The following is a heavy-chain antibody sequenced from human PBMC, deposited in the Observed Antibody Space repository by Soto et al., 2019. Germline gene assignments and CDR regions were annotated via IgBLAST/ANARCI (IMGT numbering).Heavy chain of an antibody. CDR3: ARVYYYDSSGYPIGYYFDY. CDR1: GYTFTSYY. J-gene: IGHJ4*02. D-gene: IGHD3-22*01. Sequence: GASVKVSCKASGYTFTSYYMHWVRQAPGQGLEWMGIINPSGGSTSYAQKSQGRVTMTRDTSTSTVYMELSSLRSEDTAVYYCARVYYYDSSGYPIGYYFDYWGQGTLVTVSS. V-gene: IGHV1-46*01. CDR2: INPSGGST.